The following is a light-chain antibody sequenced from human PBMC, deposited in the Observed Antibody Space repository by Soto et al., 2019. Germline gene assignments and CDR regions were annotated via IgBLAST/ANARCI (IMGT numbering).Light chain of an antibody. J-gene: IGLJ2*01. V-gene: IGLV2-23*01. CDR2: AGS. CDR1: SSDVGSYNL. CDR3: CSDAHTVV. Sequence: QSALTQPASVSGSPGQSITISCTGTSSDVGSYNLVSWYQQHPGKAPKLIIYAGSQRPSWVSNRFSGSKSGNSASLTISGLQAEDEADYYCCSDAHTVVFGGGTKLTVL.